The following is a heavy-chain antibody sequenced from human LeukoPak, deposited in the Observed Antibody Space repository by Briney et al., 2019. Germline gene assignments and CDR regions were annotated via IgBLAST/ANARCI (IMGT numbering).Heavy chain of an antibody. D-gene: IGHD6-19*01. J-gene: IGHJ4*02. CDR1: GYSFTSYW. Sequence: GESLKISCKGSGYSFTSYWISWVRQMPGKGLEWMGRIDPSGSSSTYSPSFQGHVTISVDQSIRTAYLQWSSLEASDTAIYYCARSSRTNRRGWYGFYYFDYWGQGTRVTVSS. CDR3: ARSSRTNRRGWYGFYYFDY. CDR2: IDPSGSSS. V-gene: IGHV5-10-1*01.